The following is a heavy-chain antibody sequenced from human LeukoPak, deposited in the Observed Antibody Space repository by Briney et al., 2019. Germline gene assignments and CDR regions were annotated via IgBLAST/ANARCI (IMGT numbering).Heavy chain of an antibody. CDR1: GDSVSGHY. J-gene: IGHJ3*01. CDR2: VSYSGGT. Sequence: PSETLSLTSTVSGDSVSGHYWSWIRQTPGKGLEWIGYVSYSGGTNYNPSLKRRVSISLDTSKNQFSLKLSSPAAADPAVYYCARAPMAITTSAFPVAFDFWGQGTMVTASS. D-gene: IGHD5-12*01. CDR3: ARAPMAITTSAFPVAFDF. V-gene: IGHV4-59*02.